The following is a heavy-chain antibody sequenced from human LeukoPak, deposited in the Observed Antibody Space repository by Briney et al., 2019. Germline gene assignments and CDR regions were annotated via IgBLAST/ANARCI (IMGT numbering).Heavy chain of an antibody. CDR2: ISACNGNT. Sequence: ASVKVSCKASGYTFSSYGISWVRQAPGQGLEWMGWISACNGNTNYAQKLQGRVTMTTDTSTSTAYMEVRSLRSDDTAVYYCARNLGYGAWSYGDYWGQGTLVTVSS. CDR1: GYTFSSYG. CDR3: ARNLGYGAWSYGDY. J-gene: IGHJ4*02. D-gene: IGHD3-10*01. V-gene: IGHV1-18*01.